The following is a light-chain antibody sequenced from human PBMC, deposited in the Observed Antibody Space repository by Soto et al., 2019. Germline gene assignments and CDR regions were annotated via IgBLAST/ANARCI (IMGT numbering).Light chain of an antibody. J-gene: IGLJ2*01. Sequence: QSVLTQPASVSGSPGQSITISCTGTSSDVGGYNYVSWYQHHPGKAPKLMIYGASKRPSGVSNRFSGSKSGNTASLTISGLQAEDEADYFCSSYAGVSTFVLFGGGTKVTVL. CDR2: GAS. CDR1: SSDVGGYNY. CDR3: SSYAGVSTFVL. V-gene: IGLV2-23*02.